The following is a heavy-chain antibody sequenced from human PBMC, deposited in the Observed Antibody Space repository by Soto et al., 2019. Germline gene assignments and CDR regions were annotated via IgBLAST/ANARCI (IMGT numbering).Heavy chain of an antibody. CDR2: ISGSGESI. V-gene: IGHV3-23*01. Sequence: LRLSCAASGFIFSDYAMTWVRQAPGKGLEWVSGISGSGESIYYADSVEGRFTISRDNSKNTLYLQMNSLRGEDTAVYYCARDRHGSDWYTYYFYTLAVWGQGTTVTVSS. CDR3: ARDRHGSDWYTYYFYTLAV. J-gene: IGHJ6*02. CDR1: GFIFSDYA. D-gene: IGHD6-13*01.